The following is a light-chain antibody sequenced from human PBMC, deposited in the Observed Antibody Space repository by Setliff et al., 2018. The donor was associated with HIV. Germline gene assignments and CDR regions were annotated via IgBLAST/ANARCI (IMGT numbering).Light chain of an antibody. CDR1: SSDVGAYYY. J-gene: IGLJ1*01. Sequence: SVLTQPASVSGSPGQSVTISCTGTSSDVGAYYYVSWYQQHPAKAPKLILYDVSNRPSGVSNRFSGSKSGNTASLTISGLQAEDEAAYYCSSYTSTSTTYVFGTGTKGTVL. V-gene: IGLV2-14*03. CDR2: DVS. CDR3: SSYTSTSTTYV.